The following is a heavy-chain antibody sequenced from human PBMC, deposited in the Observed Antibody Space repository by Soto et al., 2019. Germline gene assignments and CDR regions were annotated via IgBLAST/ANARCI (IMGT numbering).Heavy chain of an antibody. V-gene: IGHV4-34*01. CDR2: INHSGST. D-gene: IGHD6-19*01. Sequence: QVQLQQWGAGLLKPSETLSLTCAVYGGSFSGYYWSWIRQPPGKGLEWIGEINHSGSTNYNPSLKSRVTISVDTSKNQFSLKLSSVTAADTAVYYCASIRAWGIAVAGTDYWGQGTLVTVSS. CDR1: GGSFSGYY. CDR3: ASIRAWGIAVAGTDY. J-gene: IGHJ4*02.